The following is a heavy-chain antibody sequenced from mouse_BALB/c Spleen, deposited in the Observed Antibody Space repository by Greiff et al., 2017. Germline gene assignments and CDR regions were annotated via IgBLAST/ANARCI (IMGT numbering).Heavy chain of an antibody. CDR3: TRRAYLYYFDY. V-gene: IGHV1S81*02. J-gene: IGHJ2*01. Sequence: QVQLQQPGAELVKPGASVKLSCKASGYTFTSYYMYWVKQRPGQGLEWIGGINPSNGGTNFNEKFTSKATLTVDKSSSTAYMQLSSLTSEDSAVYYCTRRAYLYYFDYWGQGTTLTVSS. CDR2: INPSNGGT. CDR1: GYTFTSYY. D-gene: IGHD2-10*01.